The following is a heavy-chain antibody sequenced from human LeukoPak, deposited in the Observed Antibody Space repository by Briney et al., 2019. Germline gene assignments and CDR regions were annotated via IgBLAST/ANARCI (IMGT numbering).Heavy chain of an antibody. CDR3: ARDGYSYGPNAYLFDY. CDR1: GGSISSSSYY. CDR2: IYYRGST. Sequence: PSETLSLTCTVSGGSISSSSYYWGWIRQPPGKGLEWIGSIYYRGSTYYNPSLRSRVTMSVDTSKNQLSLKLSSVTAADTAVYYCARDGYSYGPNAYLFDYWGQGTLVTVSS. V-gene: IGHV4-39*07. J-gene: IGHJ4*02. D-gene: IGHD5-18*01.